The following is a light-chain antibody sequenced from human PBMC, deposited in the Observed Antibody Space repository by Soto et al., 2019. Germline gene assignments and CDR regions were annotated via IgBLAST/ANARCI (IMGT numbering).Light chain of an antibody. J-gene: IGLJ2*01. CDR2: GNS. Sequence: QSVLTQPPSVSGAPGQRVTISCTGSSSNIGAGYDVHWYQQLPGTAPKLLIYGNSNRPSGVPDRFSGSKSGTSASLAITGLQAEDEADYYCQSYDSSLSGRGRVFGGGTTLTVL. V-gene: IGLV1-40*01. CDR1: SSNIGAGYD. CDR3: QSYDSSLSGRGRV.